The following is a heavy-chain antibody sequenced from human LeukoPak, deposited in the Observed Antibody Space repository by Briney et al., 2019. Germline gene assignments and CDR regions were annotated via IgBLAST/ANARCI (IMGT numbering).Heavy chain of an antibody. CDR1: GGSISPYY. CDR3: AEYIRRSGTYNFDF. V-gene: IGHV4-59*01. J-gene: IGHJ4*02. Sequence: SETLSLTCTVSGGSISPYYWSWIRQPPGKGLEWIGYVYYSGSTNYNPSLKSRVTMSVDASKNQSSLKLGSVTAADTAVYYCAEYIRRSGTYNFDFWGQGTLVTVSS. CDR2: VYYSGST. D-gene: IGHD5-24*01.